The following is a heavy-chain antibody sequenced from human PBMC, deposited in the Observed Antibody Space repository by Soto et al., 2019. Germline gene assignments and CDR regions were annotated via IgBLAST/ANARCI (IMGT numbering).Heavy chain of an antibody. CDR2: ISGCNGYT. J-gene: IGHJ6*02. CDR1: GYTFNTYG. CDR3: ARPGTILGRNGMDV. Sequence: QAQLVQSGAEVKKPGASVKVSCKTSGYTFNTYGISWVRQVPGQGPEWMGWISGCNGYTKYAQKFQGRVTMTTDTSTSTAYMDLRSLRSDDTAVYYCARPGTILGRNGMDVWGQGTTVIVSS. D-gene: IGHD3-3*01. V-gene: IGHV1-18*04.